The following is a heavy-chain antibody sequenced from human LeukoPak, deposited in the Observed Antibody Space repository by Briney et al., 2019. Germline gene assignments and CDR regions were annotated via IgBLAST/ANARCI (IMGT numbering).Heavy chain of an antibody. CDR3: ARDGISRGSGTYYNA. Sequence: PGRSLRLSCAASGFTFSTYAVHWVRQAPGKGLEWVTLISYDGSNKYYADSVKGRFTVSRDNSKNTLYLQMNSLRAEDTAVYYCARDGISRGSGTYYNAWGEGTLVTVSS. V-gene: IGHV3-30*01. CDR1: GFTFSTYA. D-gene: IGHD3-10*01. CDR2: ISYDGSNK. J-gene: IGHJ5*02.